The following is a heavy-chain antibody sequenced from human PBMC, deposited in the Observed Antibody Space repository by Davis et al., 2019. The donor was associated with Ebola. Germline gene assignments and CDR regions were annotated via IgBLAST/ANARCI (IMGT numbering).Heavy chain of an antibody. V-gene: IGHV3-23*01. CDR3: AKDEEDYGDYANYFDY. D-gene: IGHD4-17*01. Sequence: PGGSLRLSCAASGFTFSSYAMSWVRQAPEKGLEWVSAISGSGGSTYYADSVKGRFTISRDNSKNTLYLQMNSLRAEDTAVYYCAKDEEDYGDYANYFDYWGQGTLVTVSS. J-gene: IGHJ4*02. CDR1: GFTFSSYA. CDR2: ISGSGGST.